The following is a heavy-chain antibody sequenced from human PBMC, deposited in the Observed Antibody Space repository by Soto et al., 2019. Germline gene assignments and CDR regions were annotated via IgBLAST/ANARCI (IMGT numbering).Heavy chain of an antibody. V-gene: IGHV3-23*01. CDR1: GFTFSTYA. CDR3: AIDRRGSYHLFYFDY. Sequence: GGSLRLSFAASGFTFSTYAMSWVRQSPGKGLEWVSAISGSGGSTYYADSVKGRFTISRDNSKNTLYLQMNSLRAEDMAVYYCAIDRRGSYHLFYFDYWGQGNLVTVSS. D-gene: IGHD1-26*01. J-gene: IGHJ4*02. CDR2: ISGSGGST.